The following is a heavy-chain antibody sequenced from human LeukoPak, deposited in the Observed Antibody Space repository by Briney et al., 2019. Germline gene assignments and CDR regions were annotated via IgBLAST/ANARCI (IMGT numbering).Heavy chain of an antibody. Sequence: GGSLRLSCAASGFTFSSYSMNWVRQAPGKGLEWVSSISSSSSCIYYADSVKGRFTISRDNAKNSLYLQMNSLRAEDTAVYYCARVRGYDSSGYSNWGQGTLVTVSS. CDR2: ISSSSSCI. V-gene: IGHV3-21*01. CDR1: GFTFSSYS. D-gene: IGHD3-22*01. J-gene: IGHJ4*02. CDR3: ARVRGYDSSGYSN.